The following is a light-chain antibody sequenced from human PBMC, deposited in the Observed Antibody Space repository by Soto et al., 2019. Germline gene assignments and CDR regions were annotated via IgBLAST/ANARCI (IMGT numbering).Light chain of an antibody. CDR3: QQSYSTPRT. CDR2: AAS. CDR1: QSISSY. J-gene: IGKJ1*01. V-gene: IGKV1-39*01. Sequence: DIQMTQSPSSLSASVGDRVTITCRASQSISSYLNWYQQKPGKAPKLLIYAASSLQSGFPSRFSGGGSGTDFTLTISSLQPEDFATYYCQQSYSTPRTFGQGTKVEIK.